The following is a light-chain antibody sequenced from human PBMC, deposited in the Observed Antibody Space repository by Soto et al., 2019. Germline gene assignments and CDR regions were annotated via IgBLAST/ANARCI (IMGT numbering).Light chain of an antibody. CDR2: DTF. CDR1: QSISSW. V-gene: IGKV1-5*01. J-gene: IGKJ4*01. CDR3: QQYNSYSPLT. Sequence: DIQMTQSPSSLSASVGDRVSITCRASQSISSWLAWYQQKPGKAPKLLMFDTFSLESGVPSRFSGSRSGTEFTLTISSLQPYDYATYYCQQYNSYSPLTVGGGTNVDIK.